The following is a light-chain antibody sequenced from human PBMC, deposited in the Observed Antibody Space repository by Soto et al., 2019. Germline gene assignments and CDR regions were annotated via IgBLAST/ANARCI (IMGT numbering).Light chain of an antibody. CDR2: GAS. CDR3: QPYNNWPLYT. Sequence: EIVMTQSPATLSVSPGERATLSCRASQSVSSNFAWYQQKPGQTPRLLIYGASTRATGSPGSFSGSGSGTEFTLTITSLQSEDFAVYYCQPYNNWPLYTFGQGTKLEIK. CDR1: QSVSSN. V-gene: IGKV3-15*01. J-gene: IGKJ2*01.